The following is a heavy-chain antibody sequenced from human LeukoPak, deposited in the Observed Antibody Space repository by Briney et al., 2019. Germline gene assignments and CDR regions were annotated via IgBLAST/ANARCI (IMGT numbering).Heavy chain of an antibody. CDR1: GGSISSYY. CDR2: IYYSGST. Sequence: SETLSLTCTVSGGSISSYYWSWIRQPPGKGLEWIGYIYYSGSTNYNPSLKSRVTISVDTSKNQFSLKLSSVTAADTAVYYCASSSAAGYPYYYYYYMDVWGKGTTVTVSS. V-gene: IGHV4-59*12. CDR3: ASSSAAGYPYYYYYYMDV. D-gene: IGHD6-13*01. J-gene: IGHJ6*03.